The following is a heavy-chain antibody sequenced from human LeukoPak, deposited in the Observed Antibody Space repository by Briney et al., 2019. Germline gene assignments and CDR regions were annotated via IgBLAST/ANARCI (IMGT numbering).Heavy chain of an antibody. J-gene: IGHJ3*02. V-gene: IGHV1-46*01. Sequence: ASVKVSCKASGYTFTSYYMHWVRQAPGQGLEWKGIINPSGGSTSYAQKFQGRVTMTRDTSTSTVYTELSSLRSEDTAVYYCARDTPHYYDSSGDDAFDIWGQGTMVTVSS. D-gene: IGHD3-22*01. CDR3: ARDTPHYYDSSGDDAFDI. CDR1: GYTFTSYY. CDR2: INPSGGST.